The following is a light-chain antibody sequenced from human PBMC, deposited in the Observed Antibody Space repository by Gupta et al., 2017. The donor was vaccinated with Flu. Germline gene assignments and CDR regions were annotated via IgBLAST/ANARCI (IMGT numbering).Light chain of an antibody. J-gene: IGLJ3*02. CDR2: DVS. CDR3: SSYTLSSTVM. CDR1: SSDVGGYNY. V-gene: IGLV2-14*01. Sequence: SDLTQPASVSGSPGQSITISCTGTSSDVGGYNYVSWYQQHPGKAPKLMIYDVSNRPSGVSNRFSGSKSGNTASLTISGLQAEDGADYYCSSYTLSSTVMFGGGTKLTVL.